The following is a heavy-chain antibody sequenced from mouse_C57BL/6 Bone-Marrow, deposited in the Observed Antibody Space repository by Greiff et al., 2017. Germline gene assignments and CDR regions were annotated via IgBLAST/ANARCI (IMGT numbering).Heavy chain of an antibody. J-gene: IGHJ3*01. D-gene: IGHD2-2*01. CDR2: IDPSDSYT. Sequence: VQLQQPGAELVMPGASVKLSCTASGYTFTSYWMHWVKQRPGQGLEWIGEIDPSDSYTNYNQKFKGKSTLTVDKSSSTAYMQLSSLTSEDSAVYYCAREGIYYGYEGWFAYWGQGTLVTVSA. V-gene: IGHV1-69*01. CDR1: GYTFTSYW. CDR3: AREGIYYGYEGWFAY.